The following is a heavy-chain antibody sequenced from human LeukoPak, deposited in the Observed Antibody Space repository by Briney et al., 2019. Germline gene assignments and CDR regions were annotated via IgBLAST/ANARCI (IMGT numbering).Heavy chain of an antibody. CDR1: GGSISSYY. CDR2: IYYSGST. Sequence: SETLSLTCTVSGGSISSYYWSWIRQPPGKGLEWIGYIYYSGSTNYNPSLKSRVTISVDTSKNHFSLKLSSVTAADTAVYYCASTGVGSSGWFRYFDYWGQGTLVTVSS. D-gene: IGHD6-19*01. V-gene: IGHV4-59*08. CDR3: ASTGVGSSGWFRYFDY. J-gene: IGHJ4*02.